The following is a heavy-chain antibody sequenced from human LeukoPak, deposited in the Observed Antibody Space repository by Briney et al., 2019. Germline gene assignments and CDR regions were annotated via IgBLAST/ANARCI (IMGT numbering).Heavy chain of an antibody. CDR3: ARENTGLKIDP. V-gene: IGHV1-2*02. D-gene: IGHD2/OR15-2a*01. CDR2: INPNSGGT. CDR1: GYTFTSYG. Sequence: ASVKVSCKASGYTFTSYGISWVRQAPGQGLEWMGWINPNSGGTNYAQKFQGRVTMTRDTSISTAYMGLSRLRSDDTAVYYCARENTGLKIDPWGQGTLVTVSS. J-gene: IGHJ5*02.